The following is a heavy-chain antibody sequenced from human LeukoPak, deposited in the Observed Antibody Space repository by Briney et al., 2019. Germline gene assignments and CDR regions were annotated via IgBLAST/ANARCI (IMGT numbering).Heavy chain of an antibody. Sequence: SETLSLTCAVSGGSISSANWWSWVRQPPGKGLEWIGEIFHSGGTNYNPSLKSRISLSVDKSQNQFSLKLNSLTAADTAVYYCAANGYYSIDVWGKGTTVTVSS. J-gene: IGHJ6*03. CDR2: IFHSGGT. D-gene: IGHD2-8*01. V-gene: IGHV4-4*02. CDR3: AANGYYSIDV. CDR1: GGSISSANW.